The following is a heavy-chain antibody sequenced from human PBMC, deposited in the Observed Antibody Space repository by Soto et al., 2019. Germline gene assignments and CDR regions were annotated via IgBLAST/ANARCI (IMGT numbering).Heavy chain of an antibody. J-gene: IGHJ6*03. Sequence: PGGSLRLSCAASGFTFSSYSMNWVRQAPGKGLEWVSSISSSSSYIYYADSVKGRFTISRDNAKNSLYLQMNSLRAEDTAVYYCARKGCSSTSCSIAYYYYMDVWGKGTTVTVSS. CDR1: GFTFSSYS. CDR2: ISSSSSYI. V-gene: IGHV3-21*01. CDR3: ARKGCSSTSCSIAYYYYMDV. D-gene: IGHD2-2*01.